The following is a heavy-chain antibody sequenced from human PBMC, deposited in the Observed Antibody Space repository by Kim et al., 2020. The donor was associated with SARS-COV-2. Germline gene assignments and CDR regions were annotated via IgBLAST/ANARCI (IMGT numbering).Heavy chain of an antibody. Sequence: SVKVSCKASGGTFSSYAISWVRQAPGQGLEWMGGIIPIFGTANYAQKFQGRVTITADESMSTAYMELSSLRSEDTAVYYCARAKPPAAGKYNWFDPWGQGTLVTVSS. V-gene: IGHV1-69*13. J-gene: IGHJ5*02. CDR2: IIPIFGTA. CDR3: ARAKPPAAGKYNWFDP. CDR1: GGTFSSYA. D-gene: IGHD6-13*01.